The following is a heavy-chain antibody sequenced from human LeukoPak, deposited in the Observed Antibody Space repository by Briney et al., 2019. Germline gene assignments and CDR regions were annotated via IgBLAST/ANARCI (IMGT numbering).Heavy chain of an antibody. CDR2: INHNGNVN. CDR1: GLTLSTYW. CDR3: ARGGGLDV. Sequence: GGSLRLSCAASGLTLSTYWMTWARQAPGKGLEWVASINHNGNVNYYVDSVKGRFTISRDNAKNSLYLQMSNLRAEDTAVYFCARGGGLDVWGQGATVTVSS. D-gene: IGHD3-16*01. V-gene: IGHV3-7*03. J-gene: IGHJ6*02.